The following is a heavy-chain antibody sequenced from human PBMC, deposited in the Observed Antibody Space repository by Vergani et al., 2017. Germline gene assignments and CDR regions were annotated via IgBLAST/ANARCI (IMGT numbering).Heavy chain of an antibody. CDR1: GFTFSSYS. V-gene: IGHV3-48*04. CDR2: ISSSSSTI. CDR3: ARERGYCSGGSCSAYYYYYLDV. Sequence: EVQLLESGGGLVQPGGSLRLSCAASGFTFSSYSMNWVRQAPGKGLEWVSYISSSSSTIYYADSVKGRFTISRDNAKNSLYLQMNSLRAEDTAVYYCARERGYCSGGSCSAYYYYYLDVWGKGTTVTVSS. D-gene: IGHD2-15*01. J-gene: IGHJ6*03.